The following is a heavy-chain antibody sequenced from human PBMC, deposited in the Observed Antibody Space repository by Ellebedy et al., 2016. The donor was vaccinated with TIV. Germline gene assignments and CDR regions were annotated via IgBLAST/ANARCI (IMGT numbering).Heavy chain of an antibody. CDR2: INPSGGNT. J-gene: IGHJ4*02. V-gene: IGHV1-46*01. Sequence: AASVKVSCKATGYTFTNYYVHWVRQAPGQGLEWMGIINPSGGNTYYTKKFQGRVTMTRDTSTSTVYMDLSSHRSEDTAVYYCASQSMDYWGQGTLVTVSS. CDR3: ASQSMDY. CDR1: GYTFTNYY.